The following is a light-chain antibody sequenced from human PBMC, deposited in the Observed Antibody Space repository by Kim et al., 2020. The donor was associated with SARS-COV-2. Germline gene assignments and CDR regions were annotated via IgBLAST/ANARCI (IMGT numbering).Light chain of an antibody. J-gene: IGKJ4*02. CDR1: QGNRNN. V-gene: IGKV1-17*03. CDR3: LHHYNFPLT. CDR2: SAS. Sequence: ASGGDNITITCRASQGNRNNLAWFQQKPAKAPNRLIYSASSLLSGVPSRFSGSGSGTEFTLTISRLQPEDLGTYYFLHHYNFPLTFGGGTKVDIK.